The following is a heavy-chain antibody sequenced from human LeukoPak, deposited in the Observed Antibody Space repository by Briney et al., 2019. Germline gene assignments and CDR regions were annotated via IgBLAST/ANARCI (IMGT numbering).Heavy chain of an antibody. CDR3: ARDRAVTQDWVEFDP. Sequence: GGSLRLSCAGSGFSVSNYYMSWVRQAPGKGLEWVSLIRDSGETFYADSVKGRFTISRDNSKDTMYLQMNRLRVEDTAVYFCARDRAVTQDWVEFDPWGQGTLVTVSS. CDR2: IRDSGET. V-gene: IGHV3-66*03. D-gene: IGHD4-17*01. J-gene: IGHJ5*02. CDR1: GFSVSNYY.